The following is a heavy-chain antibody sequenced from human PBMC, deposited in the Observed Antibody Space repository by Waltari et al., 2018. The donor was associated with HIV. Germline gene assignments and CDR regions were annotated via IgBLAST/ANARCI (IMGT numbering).Heavy chain of an antibody. CDR1: GGTFSSYA. V-gene: IGHV1-69*12. D-gene: IGHD5-18*01. Sequence: QVQLVQSGAEVKKPGSSVKVSCKASGGTFSSYAISWVRQAPGQGLEWMGGILPIFCTATYAQKFQGRVTITADESTSTAYMELSSLRSEDTAVYYCARSRSVDTAMVLYYYGMDVWGQGTTVTVSS. J-gene: IGHJ6*02. CDR2: ILPIFCTA. CDR3: ARSRSVDTAMVLYYYGMDV.